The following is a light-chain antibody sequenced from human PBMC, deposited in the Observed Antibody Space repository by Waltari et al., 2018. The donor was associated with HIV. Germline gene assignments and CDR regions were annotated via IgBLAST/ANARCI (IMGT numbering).Light chain of an antibody. CDR3: VAWDDSLSGYV. Sequence: QSVLTQPPSASGTLGQSVPISCPGSSSNVGSKPVYWFQQVLGTAPNLLIYRDYQRRAGIPDRFSGSKSGASASLTISGLRSEDEADYYCVAWDDSLSGYVFGTGTKVSVL. V-gene: IGLV1-47*01. CDR2: RDY. CDR1: SSNVGSKP. J-gene: IGLJ1*01.